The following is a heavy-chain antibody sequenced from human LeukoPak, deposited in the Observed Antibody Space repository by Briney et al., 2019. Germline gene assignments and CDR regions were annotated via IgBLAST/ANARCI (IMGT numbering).Heavy chain of an antibody. CDR1: GYTLTELS. J-gene: IGHJ4*02. Sequence: ASVKVSCKVSGYTLTELSMHWVRQAPGKGLEWMGGFDPEDGETIYAQKFQGRVTMTEDTSTDTAYMELSSLGSEDTAVYYCAITYYDFWSGTYYFDYWGQGTLVTVSS. V-gene: IGHV1-24*01. CDR3: AITYYDFWSGTYYFDY. D-gene: IGHD3-3*01. CDR2: FDPEDGET.